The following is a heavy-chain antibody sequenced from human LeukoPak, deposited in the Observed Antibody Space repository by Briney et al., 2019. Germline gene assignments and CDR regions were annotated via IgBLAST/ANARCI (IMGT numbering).Heavy chain of an antibody. J-gene: IGHJ4*02. Sequence: SGGSLRLSCAASGFTFSDYYMSWIRQAPGKGLEWVSYISSSGSTIYYADSVKGRFTISRDNAKNSLYLQMNSLRAEDTAVYYCARDPSPYYYDSSGLDYWGQGTLVTVSS. D-gene: IGHD3-22*01. CDR2: ISSSGSTI. CDR1: GFTFSDYY. V-gene: IGHV3-11*04. CDR3: ARDPSPYYYDSSGLDY.